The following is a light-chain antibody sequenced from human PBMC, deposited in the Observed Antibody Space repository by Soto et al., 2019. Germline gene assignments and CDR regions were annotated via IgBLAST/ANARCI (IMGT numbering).Light chain of an antibody. Sequence: QSALNQPASVSGSPGQSITISCTGTSSDVGGYNYVSWYQQHPGKAPKLMIYDVSNRPSGVSNRFSGSKSGNTASLTISGLQAEDEADYYCTSFTSGSTPYVFGTGTKLTVL. J-gene: IGLJ1*01. CDR3: TSFTSGSTPYV. CDR2: DVS. V-gene: IGLV2-14*01. CDR1: SSDVGGYNY.